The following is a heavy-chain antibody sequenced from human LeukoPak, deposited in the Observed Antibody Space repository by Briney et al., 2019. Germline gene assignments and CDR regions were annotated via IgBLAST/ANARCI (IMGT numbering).Heavy chain of an antibody. CDR3: ARFYGGNSEYFQH. CDR1: GFTVSSNY. Sequence: GGSLRLSCAASGFTVSSNYMSWVRQAPGKGLEWVSLIYSGGSTYYADSVKGRFTISRDNSKSTLYLQMNSLRAEDTAVYYCARFYGGNSEYFQHWGQGTLVTVSS. CDR2: IYSGGST. J-gene: IGHJ1*01. D-gene: IGHD4-23*01. V-gene: IGHV3-66*02.